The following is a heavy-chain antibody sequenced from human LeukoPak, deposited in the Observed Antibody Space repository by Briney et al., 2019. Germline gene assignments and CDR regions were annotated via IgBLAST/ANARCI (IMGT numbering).Heavy chain of an antibody. J-gene: IGHJ4*02. Sequence: SETLSLTCTVSGGSISSYYWNWIRQPPGKGLEWIGYIYYSGSTNYNPSLKSRVTVSVDTSKNQYSLKLSSVTAADTAVYYCARVSSSSWVFDYWGQGTLVTVSS. CDR1: GGSISSYY. V-gene: IGHV4-59*01. CDR2: IYYSGST. CDR3: ARVSSSSWVFDY. D-gene: IGHD6-6*01.